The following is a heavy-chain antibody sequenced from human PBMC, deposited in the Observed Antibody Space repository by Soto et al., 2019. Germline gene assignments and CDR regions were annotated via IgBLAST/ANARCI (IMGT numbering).Heavy chain of an antibody. Sequence: GGSXRLSCASSGFVFCEDAMHWVRQAPGKGLEWVSGISWSGDMIRYADSVKGRFTISRDNGKNSLYLQMNSLRTEDTAFYYCVQHWISETYGKFDNWGQGALVTVSS. CDR3: VQHWISETYGKFDN. D-gene: IGHD2-2*03. J-gene: IGHJ4*02. V-gene: IGHV3-9*01. CDR1: GFVFCEDA. CDR2: ISWSGDMI.